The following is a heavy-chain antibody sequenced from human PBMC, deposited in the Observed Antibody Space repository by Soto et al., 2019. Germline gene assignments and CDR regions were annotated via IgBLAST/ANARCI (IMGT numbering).Heavy chain of an antibody. J-gene: IGHJ5*02. CDR3: ASGVGIVVVPAAIRFDP. CDR2: IYYSGST. V-gene: IGHV4-59*01. CDR1: GGSISSYY. D-gene: IGHD2-2*02. Sequence: SETLSLTCTVSGGSISSYYWSWIRQPPGKGLEWIGYIYYSGSTNYNPSLKSRVTISVDTSKNQFSLKLSSVTAADTAVYYCASGVGIVVVPAAIRFDPWGQGTLVTVSS.